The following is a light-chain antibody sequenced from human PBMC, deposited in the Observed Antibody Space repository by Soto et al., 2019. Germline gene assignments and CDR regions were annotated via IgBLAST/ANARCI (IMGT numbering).Light chain of an antibody. J-gene: IGLJ1*01. CDR2: SND. Sequence: QSALTQPPSASGTPGQRVTISCPASSSNIGSNTVNWYHHLPGTAPKLLIYSNDQRPSGVPGRFSGSKSGTSASLAISGLQSEDEADYYCATWDDSLNGYVFGTGTKVTVL. CDR1: SSNIGSNT. V-gene: IGLV1-44*01. CDR3: ATWDDSLNGYV.